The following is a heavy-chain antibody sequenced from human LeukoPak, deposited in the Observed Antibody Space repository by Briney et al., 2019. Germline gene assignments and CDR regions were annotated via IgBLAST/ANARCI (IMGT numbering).Heavy chain of an antibody. CDR3: ARDLGDYGDFNWFDP. D-gene: IGHD4-17*01. V-gene: IGHV1-69*01. CDR1: GGTFSSYA. Sequence: ASVKVSCKASGGTFSSYAISWVRQAPGQGLEWMGGIIPIFGTANYAQKFQGRVTITADESTSTAYMELSSLRSEDTAVYYRARDLGDYGDFNWFDPWGQGTLVTVSS. CDR2: IIPIFGTA. J-gene: IGHJ5*02.